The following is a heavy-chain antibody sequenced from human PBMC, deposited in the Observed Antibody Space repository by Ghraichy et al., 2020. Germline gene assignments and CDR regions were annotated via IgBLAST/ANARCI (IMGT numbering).Heavy chain of an antibody. V-gene: IGHV4-39*01. CDR3: ARSGRYDSSGYYKY. D-gene: IGHD3-22*01. J-gene: IGHJ4*02. CDR2: IYYSGST. Sequence: SQTLSLTCTVSGGSISSSSYYWGWIRQPPGKGLEWIGSIYYSGSTYYNPSLKSRVTISVDTSKNQFSLKLSSVTAADTAVYYCARSGRYDSSGYYKYWGQGTLVTVSS. CDR1: GGSISSSSYY.